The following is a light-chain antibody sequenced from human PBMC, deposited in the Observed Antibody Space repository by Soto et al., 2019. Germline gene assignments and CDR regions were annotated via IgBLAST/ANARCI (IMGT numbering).Light chain of an antibody. Sequence: EIVLTQSPGTLSLSPGERATLSCRASQSVSSSYLAWYQQKPGQAPRLLIYGASSRATGIPDRFSGSGAGTDVTLTISRLEHEDVAVYYCQQYGSSPLTFGQGTKLEIK. J-gene: IGKJ2*01. CDR1: QSVSSSY. V-gene: IGKV3-20*01. CDR2: GAS. CDR3: QQYGSSPLT.